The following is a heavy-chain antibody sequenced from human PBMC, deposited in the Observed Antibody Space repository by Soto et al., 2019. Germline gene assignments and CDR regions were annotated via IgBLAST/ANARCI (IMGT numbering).Heavy chain of an antibody. D-gene: IGHD3-10*01. V-gene: IGHV3-15*01. J-gene: IGHJ5*02. CDR1: GFTFSNAW. CDR2: IKSKTDGGTT. Sequence: PGGSLRLSCAASGFTFSNAWMSWVRQAPGKGLEWVGRIKSKTDGGTTDYAAPVKGRFTISRDDSKNTLYLQMNSLKTEDTAVYYCTTDNVLLWFGELFQTSKYNWFDPWGQGTLVTVSS. CDR3: TTDNVLLWFGELFQTSKYNWFDP.